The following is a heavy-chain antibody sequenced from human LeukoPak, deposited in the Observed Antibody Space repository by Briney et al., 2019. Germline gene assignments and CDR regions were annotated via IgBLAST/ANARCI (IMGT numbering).Heavy chain of an antibody. V-gene: IGHV3-33*05. CDR1: GFTFSSYG. CDR2: ISYDGSNK. Sequence: GGSLRLSCAASGFTFSSYGMHWVRQAPGKGLEWVAVISYDGSNKYYADSVKGRFTISRDNSKNTLYLQMNSLRAEDTAVYYCARDHFKVAGPTDYWGQGTLVTVSS. D-gene: IGHD6-19*01. CDR3: ARDHFKVAGPTDY. J-gene: IGHJ4*02.